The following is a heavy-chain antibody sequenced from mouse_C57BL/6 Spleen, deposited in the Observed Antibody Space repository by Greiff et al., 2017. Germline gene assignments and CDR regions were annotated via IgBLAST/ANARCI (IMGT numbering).Heavy chain of an antibody. V-gene: IGHV1-15*01. CDR2: IDPETGGT. CDR3: TREVDY. Sequence: VQLKESGAELVRPGASVTLSCKASGYTFTDYEMPWVKQTPVHGLEWIGAIDPETGGTAYNQKFKGKAILTADKSSSTAYMELRSLRSEDSAVYYCTREVDYWGQGTSVTVSS. CDR1: GYTFTDYE. J-gene: IGHJ4*01.